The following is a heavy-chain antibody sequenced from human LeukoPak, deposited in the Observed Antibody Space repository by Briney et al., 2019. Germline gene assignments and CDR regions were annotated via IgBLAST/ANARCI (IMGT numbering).Heavy chain of an antibody. Sequence: HTGGSLRLTCAASGFTFSSYAMHWVRQAPGKGLEWVAVISYDGSNKYYADSVKGRFTISRDNAKNSLYLQMNSLRAEDTAVYYCARGFYGSGSTLIDWGRGTLVTVSS. J-gene: IGHJ4*02. CDR3: ARGFYGSGSTLID. CDR1: GFTFSSYA. CDR2: ISYDGSNK. D-gene: IGHD3-10*01. V-gene: IGHV3-30-3*01.